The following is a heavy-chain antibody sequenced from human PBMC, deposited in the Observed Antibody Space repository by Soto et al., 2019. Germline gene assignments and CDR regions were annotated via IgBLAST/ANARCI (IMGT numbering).Heavy chain of an antibody. CDR1: GGTFSSYA. V-gene: IGHV1-69*01. D-gene: IGHD6-6*01. J-gene: IGHJ5*02. CDR2: IIPIFGTA. CDR3: AREPSSRAAARPGWFDP. Sequence: QVQLVQSGAEVKKPGSSVKVSCKASGGTFSSYAISGVRQAPGQGLEWMGGIIPIFGTANYAQKFQGRVRITADASTCTAYMELGSRRSEDTAVYDCAREPSSRAAARPGWFDPWGQGTLVTVSS.